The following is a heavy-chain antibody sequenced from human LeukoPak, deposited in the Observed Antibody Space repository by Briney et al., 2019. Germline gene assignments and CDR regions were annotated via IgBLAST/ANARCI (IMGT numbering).Heavy chain of an antibody. J-gene: IGHJ4*02. CDR1: GYSISSGYY. D-gene: IGHD5-24*01. V-gene: IGHV4-38-2*01. CDR3: ARHVFLRNPLMLRDGYPAHFDY. Sequence: PSETLSLTCAVSGYSISSGYYWGWIRRPPGKGLEWIGSIYHSGSTYYNPSLKSRVTISVDTSKNQFSLKLSSVTAADTAVYYCARHVFLRNPLMLRDGYPAHFDYWGQGTLVTVSS. CDR2: IYHSGST.